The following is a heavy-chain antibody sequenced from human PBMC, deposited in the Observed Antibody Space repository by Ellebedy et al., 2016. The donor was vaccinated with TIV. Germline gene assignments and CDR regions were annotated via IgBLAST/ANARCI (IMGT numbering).Heavy chain of an antibody. V-gene: IGHV1-8*02. D-gene: IGHD2-15*01. J-gene: IGHJ6*02. CDR3: ARGLSVVVVAPYGMDV. CDR1: RGTFSSYA. CDR2: MNPNSGNT. Sequence: ASVKVSXKASRGTFSSYAISWVRQAPGQGLEWMGWMNPNSGNTGYAQKFQGRVTMTRNTSISTAYMELSSLRSEDTAVYYCARGLSVVVVAPYGMDVWGQGTTVTVSS.